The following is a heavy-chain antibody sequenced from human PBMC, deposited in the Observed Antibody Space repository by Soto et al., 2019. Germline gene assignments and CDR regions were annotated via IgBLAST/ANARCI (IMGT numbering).Heavy chain of an antibody. CDR1: RVAFSKF. D-gene: IGHD6-19*01. J-gene: IGHJ6*02. Sequence: QAQLEQSGGEVKKPGSSVKVSCKASRVAFSKFVTWVRQAPGLGLEWVGGIIPIFGTANYAQKFQGRVTITADESTSTSYMEVNNLRSEDTAVYYCAKVRYSSPMGYYYGTDVWGQGTTVTVSS. V-gene: IGHV1-69*01. CDR3: AKVRYSSPMGYYYGTDV. CDR2: IIPIFGTA.